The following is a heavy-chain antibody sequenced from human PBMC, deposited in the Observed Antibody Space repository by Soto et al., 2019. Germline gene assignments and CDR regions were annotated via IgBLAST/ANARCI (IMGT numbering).Heavy chain of an antibody. V-gene: IGHV3-30*18. J-gene: IGHJ3*02. Sequence: QVQLVESGGGVVQPGRSLRLSCATSGFTFSNYGMHWVRQAPGKGLEWVAVISYDGTNKYYADSVKGRFTSSRDNSKNTLYLQMNSLRAEDTAVYYCAKEGDYSAFDMWGQGTMVSVSS. CDR3: AKEGDYSAFDM. CDR2: ISYDGTNK. CDR1: GFTFSNYG. D-gene: IGHD4-17*01.